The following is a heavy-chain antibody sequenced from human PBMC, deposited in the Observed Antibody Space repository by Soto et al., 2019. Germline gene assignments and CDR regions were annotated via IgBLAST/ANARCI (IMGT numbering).Heavy chain of an antibody. CDR3: ASRIAVAGAFDH. J-gene: IGHJ4*02. CDR2: INAGNGDT. CDR1: GYTITNHA. V-gene: IGHV1-3*01. D-gene: IGHD6-19*01. Sequence: QVHLVQSGSEGKKPGASVKVSCKASGYTITNHAMHWVRQAPGQRLEWMGWINAGNGDTKYSQKFQDRVTLIADTSANTVYMELSSLKSDDTAVYYCASRIAVAGAFDHWGQGTLVTVSS.